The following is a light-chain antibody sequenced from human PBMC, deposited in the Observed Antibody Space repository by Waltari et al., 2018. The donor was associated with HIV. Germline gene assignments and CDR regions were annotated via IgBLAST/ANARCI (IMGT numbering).Light chain of an antibody. CDR1: ESISSW. V-gene: IGKV1-5*03. J-gene: IGKJ2*01. CDR3: QQYHTNPYT. CDR2: KAS. Sequence: DIQMTQSPSTLTASVGDRVTITCRASESISSWLAWYQQKPGKAPKLLIYKASSLESGVPSIRFSGSASGTEFSLTISSLQPDDFATYYCQQYHTNPYTFGQGTKMEI.